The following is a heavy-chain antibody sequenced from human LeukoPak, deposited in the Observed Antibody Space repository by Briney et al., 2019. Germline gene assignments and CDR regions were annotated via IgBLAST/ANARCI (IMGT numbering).Heavy chain of an antibody. CDR3: ARGRWFDP. V-gene: IGHV4-34*01. CDR1: GGSFSGYY. CDR2: INHSGST. Sequence: SETLSLTCAVYGGSFSGYYWSWIRQPPGKGLEWIGEINHSGSTNYNPSLKSRFTISVDTSKNKFSLKLSSVTAADTAVYYCARGRWFDPWGQGTLVTVSS. J-gene: IGHJ5*02.